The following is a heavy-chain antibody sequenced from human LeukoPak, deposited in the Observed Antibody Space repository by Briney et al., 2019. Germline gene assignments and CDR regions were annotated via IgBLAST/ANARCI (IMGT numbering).Heavy chain of an antibody. J-gene: IGHJ4*02. D-gene: IGHD3-10*01. CDR3: AKDFSRYYGSGSPFDY. CDR2: ISGSGGST. Sequence: GGSLRLSCAASGFTFSSYAMSWVRQAPGKGLEWVSAISGSGGSTYYADSVKGRFTISRDNSKNTLYLQMNSLRAEDTAVYYCAKDFSRYYGSGSPFDYWGQGTLVTVSS. V-gene: IGHV3-23*01. CDR1: GFTFSSYA.